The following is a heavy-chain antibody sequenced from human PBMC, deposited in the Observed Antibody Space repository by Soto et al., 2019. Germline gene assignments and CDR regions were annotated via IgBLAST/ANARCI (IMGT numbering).Heavy chain of an antibody. CDR1: GGSISSGDYY. D-gene: IGHD2-15*01. CDR3: AREACSGGRCFYFGPDY. J-gene: IGHJ4*02. CDR2: IYYSGST. Sequence: PSETLSLTCTVSGGSISSGDYYWSWIRQPPGKGLEWIGYIYYSGSTYYNPSLKSRVTISLDTSKNQFSLKLSSVTAEDTAVYYCAREACSGGRCFYFGPDYWGQGTLVTVSS. V-gene: IGHV4-30-4*01.